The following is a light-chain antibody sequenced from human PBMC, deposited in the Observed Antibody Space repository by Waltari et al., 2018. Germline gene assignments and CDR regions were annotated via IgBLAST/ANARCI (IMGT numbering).Light chain of an antibody. Sequence: QSALTQPASVSGSPGQSITIPCTGTSSDLGGYNSVSWYQQDVGKAPKLLIYDVSKRPSGVANRFSGSKSGNAASLTISGLRAEDEADDHCSSYTGSSTWVFGGGTKLTVL. J-gene: IGLJ3*02. CDR2: DVS. CDR1: SSDLGGYNS. V-gene: IGLV2-14*01. CDR3: SSYTGSSTWV.